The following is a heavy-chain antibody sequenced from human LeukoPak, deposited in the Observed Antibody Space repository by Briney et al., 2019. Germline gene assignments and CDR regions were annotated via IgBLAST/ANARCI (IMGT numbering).Heavy chain of an antibody. CDR2: INPNSGVT. J-gene: IGHJ4*02. V-gene: IGHV1-2*02. D-gene: IGHD2-2*01. CDR1: GYTFTSYG. CDR3: ARDWGSSGCPDY. Sequence: ASVKVSCKASGYTFTSYGISWVRQAPGQGLEWMGWINPNSGVTNYAQKFQGRVTMTRDTSISTAYMELSRLTSDDTAVYYCARDWGSSGCPDYWGPGTLVTVSS.